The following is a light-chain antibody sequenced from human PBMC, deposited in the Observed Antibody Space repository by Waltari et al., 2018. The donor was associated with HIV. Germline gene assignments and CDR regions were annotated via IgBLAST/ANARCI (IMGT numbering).Light chain of an antibody. V-gene: IGLV1-44*01. J-gene: IGLJ3*02. CDR2: NHD. Sequence: QSVVTQPPSASGTPGQRVTMSCSGSASNIGGNTVNWYQHLPQTPPKLLIYNHDERPSGVPDRFSASKTGTSASLDISGLQSEDEADYYCATWDDGLSGWVFGGGTKLTVL. CDR1: ASNIGGNT. CDR3: ATWDDGLSGWV.